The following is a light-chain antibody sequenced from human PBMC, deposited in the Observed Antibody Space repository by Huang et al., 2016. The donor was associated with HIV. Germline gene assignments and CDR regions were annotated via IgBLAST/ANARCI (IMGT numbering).Light chain of an antibody. Sequence: DIQMTQSPLSLSVSVGDRVTITCRASQGIRNSLAWYQQQPGKAPKLLVYAASRLESGVPAWFSGSGSGTKFTLTISSLQPEDFATYYCQQYHSSWTFGQGTKVEIK. CDR1: QGIRNS. V-gene: IGKV1-NL1*01. CDR3: QQYHSSWT. CDR2: AAS. J-gene: IGKJ1*01.